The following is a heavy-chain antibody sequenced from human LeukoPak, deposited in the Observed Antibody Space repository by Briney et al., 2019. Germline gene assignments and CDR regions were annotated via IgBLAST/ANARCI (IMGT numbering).Heavy chain of an antibody. D-gene: IGHD3-3*01. CDR1: GFTFDDYG. J-gene: IGHJ4*02. V-gene: IGHV3-20*04. CDR3: ARESWHDFWSGSPMTYFDY. CDR2: INWNGGST. Sequence: GGSLRLSCAASGFTFDDYGMSWVRQAPGKGLEWVSGINWNGGSTGYADSVKGRFTISRDNAKNSLYLQMNSLRAADTALYYCARESWHDFWSGSPMTYFDYWGQGTLVTVSS.